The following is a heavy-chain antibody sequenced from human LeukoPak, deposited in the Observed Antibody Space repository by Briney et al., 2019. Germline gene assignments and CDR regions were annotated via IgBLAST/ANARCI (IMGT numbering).Heavy chain of an antibody. CDR3: ARGTTGFDY. CDR1: GFTFSSYA. Sequence: GGSLRLSCAASGFTFSSYAMHWVRQAPGKGLEYVSAISSNGGSTYYANSVKGRFTISRDNSKNTLYLQMGSLRAEDMAVYYCARGTTGFDYWGQGTLVTVSS. D-gene: IGHD4-17*01. J-gene: IGHJ4*02. V-gene: IGHV3-64*01. CDR2: ISSNGGST.